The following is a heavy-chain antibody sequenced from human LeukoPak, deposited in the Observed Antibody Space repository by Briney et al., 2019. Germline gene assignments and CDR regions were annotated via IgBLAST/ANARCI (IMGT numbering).Heavy chain of an antibody. V-gene: IGHV3-53*04. CDR3: ARAHPYSSSETGRYFDY. Sequence: GGSLRLSCAASGFTVSSNYMSWVRQAPGKGLEWVSVIYSGGSTNYADPSKGRFIISRHNSKNTLYLQMNSLRAEETAVYYCARAHPYSSSETGRYFDYWGQGTLGTISS. J-gene: IGHJ4*02. CDR1: GFTVSSNY. CDR2: IYSGGST. D-gene: IGHD6-13*01.